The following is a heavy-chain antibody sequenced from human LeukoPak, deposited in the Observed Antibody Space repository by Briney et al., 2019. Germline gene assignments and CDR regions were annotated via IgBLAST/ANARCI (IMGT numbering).Heavy chain of an antibody. V-gene: IGHV1-46*01. CDR2: INPSGGST. CDR3: ARAPAVGATPIYYYYYYMDV. Sequence: ASVKVSCKASGYTFTGYYMHWVRQAPGQGLEWMGIINPSGGSTSYAQKFQGRVTMTRDMSTSTVYMELSSLRSEDTAVYYCARAPAVGATPIYYYYYYMDVWGKGTTVTVSS. CDR1: GYTFTGYY. J-gene: IGHJ6*03. D-gene: IGHD1-26*01.